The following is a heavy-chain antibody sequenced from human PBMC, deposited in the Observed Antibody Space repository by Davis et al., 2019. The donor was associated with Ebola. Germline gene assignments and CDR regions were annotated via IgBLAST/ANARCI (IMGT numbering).Heavy chain of an antibody. V-gene: IGHV4-34*01. CDR1: GGSFNDYY. CDR3: ARIIMITFGGVIAR. J-gene: IGHJ3*01. D-gene: IGHD3-16*02. CDR2: INHSGGT. Sequence: SETLSLTCAVYGGSFNDYYWTWIRQSPGKGLEWIAEINHSGGTNYNPSLKSRVTISVDTSKNQFSLKLSSVTAADTAVYYCARIIMITFGGVIARWGQGTMVTVSS.